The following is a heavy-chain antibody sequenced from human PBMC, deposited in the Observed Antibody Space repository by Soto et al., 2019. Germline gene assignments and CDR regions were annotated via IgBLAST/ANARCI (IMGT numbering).Heavy chain of an antibody. CDR3: AKYGAGNYGAYALDI. V-gene: IGHV3-7*01. CDR1: GFIFGNYW. Sequence: PGGSLRLSCAASGFIFGNYWMSWVRQAPGKGLEWVANINPGGREKNYVDSVKGRFSIFRDDAEKSHHLQMNSLRVEDTAVYYCAKYGAGNYGAYALDIWGQG. D-gene: IGHD3-10*01. J-gene: IGHJ3*02. CDR2: INPGGREK.